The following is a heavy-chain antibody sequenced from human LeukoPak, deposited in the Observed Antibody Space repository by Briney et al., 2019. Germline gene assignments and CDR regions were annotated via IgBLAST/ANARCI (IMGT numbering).Heavy chain of an antibody. D-gene: IGHD3-9*01. CDR1: GFTFSSYE. Sequence: GGSLRLSCAASGFTFSSYEMNWVRQAPGKGLEWVSYISSSGSTIYYADSVKGRFTISRDNAKNSLYLQMNSLRAEDTAVYYCARSRYFDWLLYDYWGQGTLVTVSS. V-gene: IGHV3-48*03. CDR3: ARSRYFDWLLYDY. J-gene: IGHJ4*02. CDR2: ISSSGSTI.